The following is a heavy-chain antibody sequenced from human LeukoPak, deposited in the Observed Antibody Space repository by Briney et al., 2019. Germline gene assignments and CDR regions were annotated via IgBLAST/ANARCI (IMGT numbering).Heavy chain of an antibody. Sequence: ASVKVSCKASGYTFTGYYMHWVRQAPGQGLEWMGWINPNSGGTNYAQKFQGRVTMTEDTSTDTAYMELSSLRSEDTAVYYCATEGASGGSYDYWGQGTLVTVSS. CDR2: INPNSGGT. D-gene: IGHD1-26*01. J-gene: IGHJ4*02. V-gene: IGHV1-2*02. CDR1: GYTFTGYY. CDR3: ATEGASGGSYDY.